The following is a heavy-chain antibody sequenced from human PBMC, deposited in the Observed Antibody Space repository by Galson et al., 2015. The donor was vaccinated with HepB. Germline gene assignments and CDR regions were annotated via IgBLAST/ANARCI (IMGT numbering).Heavy chain of an antibody. CDR1: GFTFSDYY. V-gene: IGHV3-11*01. D-gene: IGHD1-1*01. CDR2: ISSSGSTI. Sequence: SLRLSCAASGFTFSDYYMNWIRQAPGKGLEWVSYISSSGSTIYYADSVRGRFTISRDNAKNSLYLQMNSLRTEDTAVYYCARATWNYYYYYMDVWGKGTTVTVSS. J-gene: IGHJ6*03. CDR3: ARATWNYYYYYMDV.